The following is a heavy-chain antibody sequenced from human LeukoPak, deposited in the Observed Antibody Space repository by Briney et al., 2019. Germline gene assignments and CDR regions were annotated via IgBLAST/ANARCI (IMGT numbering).Heavy chain of an antibody. V-gene: IGHV4-59*01. D-gene: IGHD2-15*01. CDR3: ERDISCSGGSCRDY. CDR1: GGSISSYY. J-gene: IGHJ4*02. Sequence: SETLSLTCTVSGGSISSYYWSWIRQPPGKGLEWIGYIYYSGSTNYNPSLKSRVTISVDTSKNQFSLKLSSVTAADTAVYYCERDISCSGGSCRDYWGQGTLVTVSS. CDR2: IYYSGST.